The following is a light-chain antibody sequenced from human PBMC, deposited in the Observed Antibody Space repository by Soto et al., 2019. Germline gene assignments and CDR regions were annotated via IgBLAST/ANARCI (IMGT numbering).Light chain of an antibody. J-gene: IGKJ1*01. V-gene: IGKV1-17*01. CDR3: LQHNIYPRT. CDR1: QAITND. Sequence: DIQMTQSPSSLSASVGDRVTITCRASQAITNDLSWYQQKPGEPPKRLIYAASTLHSGVPSRFSGSGSGTEFTLTISSLQPEDFATYFCLQHNIYPRTFGQGTKVEIK. CDR2: AAS.